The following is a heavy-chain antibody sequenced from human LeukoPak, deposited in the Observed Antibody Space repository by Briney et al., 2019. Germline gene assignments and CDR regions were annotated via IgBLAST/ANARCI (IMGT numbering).Heavy chain of an antibody. CDR1: GGSISSSSYY. V-gene: IGHV4-39*01. CDR2: IYYSGST. D-gene: IGHD3-10*01. CDR3: ARHPARYYGSGSFYY. J-gene: IGHJ4*02. Sequence: SETLSLTCTVSGGSISSSSYYWGWIRQPPGKGLEWIGSIYYSGSTYYNPSLKSRVTISVDTSKNQFSLKLSSVTAADTAVYYCARHPARYYGSGSFYYWGQGTLVTVSS.